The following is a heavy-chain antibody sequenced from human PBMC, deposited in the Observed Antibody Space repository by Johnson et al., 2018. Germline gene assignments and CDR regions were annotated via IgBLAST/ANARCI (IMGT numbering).Heavy chain of an antibody. V-gene: IGHV3-64*01. Sequence: VQLVQSGGGLVQPGGSLRLSCAASGFTFSSYAMHWVRQAPGKGLEYVSAISSNGGSPDYANSVKGRFTISRDNSKNTLYLQMGSLRAEERAVYYCRGGSGLNAFDIWGQGTMVTVSS. CDR3: RGGSGLNAFDI. D-gene: IGHD2-21*01. J-gene: IGHJ3*02. CDR1: GFTFSSYA. CDR2: ISSNGGSP.